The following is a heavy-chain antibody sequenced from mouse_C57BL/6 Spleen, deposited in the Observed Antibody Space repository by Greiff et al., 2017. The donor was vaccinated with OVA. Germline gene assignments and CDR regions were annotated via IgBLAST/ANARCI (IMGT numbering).Heavy chain of an antibody. CDR2: ISYDGSN. Sequence: EVKLMESGPGLVKPSQSLSLTCSVTGYSITSGYYWNWIRQFPGNKLEWMGYISYDGSNNYNPSLKNRISITRDTSKNQFFLKLNSVTTEDTATYYCARGPYYYGSSSYAMDYWGQGTSVTVSS. CDR3: ARGPYYYGSSSYAMDY. J-gene: IGHJ4*01. CDR1: GYSITSGYY. D-gene: IGHD1-1*01. V-gene: IGHV3-6*01.